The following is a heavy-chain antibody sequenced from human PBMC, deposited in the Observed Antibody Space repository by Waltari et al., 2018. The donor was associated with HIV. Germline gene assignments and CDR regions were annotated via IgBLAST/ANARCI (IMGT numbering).Heavy chain of an antibody. D-gene: IGHD3-3*01. Sequence: EVQLVESGGGLVQPGGSLRLSCAASGLTFSRYAMSWVRQAPGKGLEWVSGISASGGSTYYADSVKGRFTISRDNSKTTLYLQMNSLRAEDTAVYSCTIFGPLEDFGPWGQGTLVTVSS. CDR2: ISASGGST. CDR1: GLTFSRYA. V-gene: IGHV3-23*04. CDR3: TIFGPLEDFGP. J-gene: IGHJ5*02.